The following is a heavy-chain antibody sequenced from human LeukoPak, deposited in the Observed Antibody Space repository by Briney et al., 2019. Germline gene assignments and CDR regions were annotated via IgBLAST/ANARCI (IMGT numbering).Heavy chain of an antibody. CDR2: MNPNSGNT. Sequence: ASVKVSCKASGYTFTSYDINWVRQATGQGLEWMGWMNPNSGNTGYAQKFQGRVTITADESTSTAYMELSSLRSEDTAVYYCARDCSSTSCYVGAFDIWGQGTMVTVSS. CDR1: GYTFTSYD. J-gene: IGHJ3*02. CDR3: ARDCSSTSCYVGAFDI. V-gene: IGHV1-8*01. D-gene: IGHD2-2*01.